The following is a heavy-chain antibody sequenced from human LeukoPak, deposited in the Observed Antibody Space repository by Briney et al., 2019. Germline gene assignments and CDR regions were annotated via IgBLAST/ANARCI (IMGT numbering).Heavy chain of an antibody. CDR2: INPNSGGT. D-gene: IGHD3-10*01. CDR1: GYTFTDYY. V-gene: IGHV1-2*02. J-gene: IGHJ3*02. Sequence: VASVKVSCKASGYTFTDYYMHWVRQAPGQGLEWMGWINPNSGGTDYAQKFQGRVTMTRDTSISTAYMELSRLRSDDTAMYYCARLWARAFNIWGQGTLVTVSS. CDR3: ARLWARAFNI.